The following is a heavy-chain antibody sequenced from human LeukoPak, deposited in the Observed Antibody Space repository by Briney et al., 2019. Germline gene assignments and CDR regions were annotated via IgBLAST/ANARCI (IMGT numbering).Heavy chain of an antibody. CDR2: IYSGGST. CDR3: ARLFPYDYYFDY. V-gene: IGHV3-53*04. Sequence: GGSLRLSCAASGFTFSSYAMSWVRQAPGKGLEWVSVIYSGGSTYYADSVKGRFTISRHNSKNTLYLQMNSLRAEDTAVYYCARLFPYDYYFDYWGQGTLVTVSS. J-gene: IGHJ4*02. CDR1: GFTFSSYA. D-gene: IGHD5-12*01.